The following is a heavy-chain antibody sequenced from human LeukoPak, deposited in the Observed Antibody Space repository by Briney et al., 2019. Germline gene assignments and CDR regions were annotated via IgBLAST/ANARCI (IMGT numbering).Heavy chain of an antibody. D-gene: IGHD3-22*01. CDR3: ARDLSDSSGYYYYYYMDV. CDR2: IYTSGST. Sequence: SETLSLTCTVSGGSISSYYWSWIRQPAGKGLEWIGRIYTSGSTNYNPSLKSRVTMSVDTSKSQFSLKLSSVTAADTAVYYCARDLSDSSGYYYYYYMDVWGKGTTVTVSS. CDR1: GGSISSYY. V-gene: IGHV4-4*07. J-gene: IGHJ6*03.